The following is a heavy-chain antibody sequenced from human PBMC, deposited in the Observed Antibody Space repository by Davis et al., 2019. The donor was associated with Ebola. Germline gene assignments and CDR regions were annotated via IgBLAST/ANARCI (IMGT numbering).Heavy chain of an antibody. D-gene: IGHD3-10*01. Sequence: SETLSLTCTVSGGSVSSSNYYWGWIRQPPGKGLEWIGSFYYSGSTYYHPSLESRVTISVDTSKNQFSLKLASVTAADTAVYYCRVRLMLRGTNHTFDIWGRGTMVTVSS. V-gene: IGHV4-39*01. CDR2: FYYSGST. CDR3: RVRLMLRGTNHTFDI. J-gene: IGHJ3*02. CDR1: GGSVSSSNYY.